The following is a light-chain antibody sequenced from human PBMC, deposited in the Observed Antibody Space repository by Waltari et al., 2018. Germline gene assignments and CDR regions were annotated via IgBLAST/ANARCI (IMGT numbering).Light chain of an antibody. Sequence: DIVLTQSPNALALPLGARATLKGSSSQSLLSSSNNKNYLSWYQQKQGQPPKLLIYWASTRESGVPDRISGSGSGTDFTLTISSLQAEDVAVYYCLQYYATPRTFGQGTKLEI. CDR3: LQYYATPRT. CDR1: QSLLSSSNNKNY. J-gene: IGKJ1*01. CDR2: WAS. V-gene: IGKV4-1*01.